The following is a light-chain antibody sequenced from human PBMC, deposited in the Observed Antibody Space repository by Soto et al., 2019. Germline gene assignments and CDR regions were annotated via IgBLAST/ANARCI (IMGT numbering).Light chain of an antibody. CDR3: QQLDSHRLT. CDR1: QGISSY. V-gene: IGKV1-9*01. Sequence: DIQLTQSPSFLSASVGDRVTITCRASQGISSYFAWYQQKPGTAPKLLIYAVSTLQRGVPSRFSGSASGTEFTLTISRLQPEDFATYYCQQLDSHRLTFGGGTKVEIK. CDR2: AVS. J-gene: IGKJ4*01.